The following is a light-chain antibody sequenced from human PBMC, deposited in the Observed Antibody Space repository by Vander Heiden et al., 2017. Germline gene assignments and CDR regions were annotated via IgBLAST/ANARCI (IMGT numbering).Light chain of an antibody. J-gene: IGKJ1*01. V-gene: IGKV1-5*03. Sequence: DIHMTQSPPTLSASVGDRVTITCPANQSISSWLAWYQQPPEKAPKLLISKASSLESGVPSRFSSSGSGTEFTLTISSLQPDDFATYYYQQYNSYGWTFGQGTKVEIK. CDR3: QQYNSYGWT. CDR2: KAS. CDR1: QSISSW.